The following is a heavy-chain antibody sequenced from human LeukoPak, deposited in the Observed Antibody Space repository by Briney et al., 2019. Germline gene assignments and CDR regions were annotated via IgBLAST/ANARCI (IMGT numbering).Heavy chain of an antibody. Sequence: GGSLRLSCAASGFTFSSYSMNWVRQAPGKGLEWVSSISSSSTYIYYADSMKGRFTISRDNAKKSLYLQMNSLRAEDTAVYYCARESSSGWSHFDYWGQGTLVTVSS. D-gene: IGHD6-19*01. V-gene: IGHV3-21*01. J-gene: IGHJ4*02. CDR2: ISSSSTYI. CDR1: GFTFSSYS. CDR3: ARESSSGWSHFDY.